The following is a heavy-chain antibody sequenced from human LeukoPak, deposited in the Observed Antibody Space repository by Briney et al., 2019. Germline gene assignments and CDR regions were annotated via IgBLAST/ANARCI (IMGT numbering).Heavy chain of an antibody. D-gene: IGHD2-2*01. V-gene: IGHV4-4*07. CDR3: AREPVVPIYYMDV. CDR2: IYTSGST. Sequence: SETLSLTCTVSGGSISNYYWSWIRQPAGKGLEWIGRIYTSGSTNYNPSLKSRVTISVDTSKNQFSLKLSSVTAADTAVYYCAREPVVPIYYMDVWGKGTTVTVSS. J-gene: IGHJ6*03. CDR1: GGSISNYY.